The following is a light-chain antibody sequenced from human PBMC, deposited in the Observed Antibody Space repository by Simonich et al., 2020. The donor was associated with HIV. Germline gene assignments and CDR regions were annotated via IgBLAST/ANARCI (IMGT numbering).Light chain of an antibody. J-gene: IGKJ1*01. Sequence: EIVLTQSPGTLSLSPGERATLSCRASQRVSSNFLAWYQQKPGQVPRLLIYGASTRATGIPARFSGSGSGTEFTLTISSMQSEDFALYYCQQYNNWPRTFGQGTKVEIK. CDR1: QRVSSN. V-gene: IGKV3-15*01. CDR2: GAS. CDR3: QQYNNWPRT.